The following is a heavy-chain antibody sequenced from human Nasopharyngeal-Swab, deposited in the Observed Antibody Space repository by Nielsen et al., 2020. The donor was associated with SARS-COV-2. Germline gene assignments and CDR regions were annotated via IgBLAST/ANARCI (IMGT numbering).Heavy chain of an antibody. Sequence: GASLKISCAASGFTLSTYSMDWVRQVPGKGLEWVAHIGTSSTPIYYADSVRGRFSISRDNAKNSLSLLMSTLRGEDTAVYYGVRGWRSNSFDYWGQGARVTVSA. J-gene: IGHJ4*01. V-gene: IGHV3-48*01. D-gene: IGHD2/OR15-2a*01. CDR1: GFTLSTYS. CDR2: IGTSSTPI. CDR3: VRGWRSNSFDY.